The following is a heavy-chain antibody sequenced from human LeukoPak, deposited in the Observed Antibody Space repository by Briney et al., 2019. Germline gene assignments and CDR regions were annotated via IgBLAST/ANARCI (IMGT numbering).Heavy chain of an antibody. CDR2: IPGSGDST. J-gene: IGHJ4*02. Sequence: GGSLRLSCAASGFTFSSYAMYWVRQAPGRGLEWVSAIPGSGDSTYYADSVKGRFAISRDNSNNMLYLQMNSLRAEDTAVYYCAKRATMSGATYYFDYWGQATLVTVSS. D-gene: IGHD5-12*01. CDR1: GFTFSSYA. V-gene: IGHV3-23*01. CDR3: AKRATMSGATYYFDY.